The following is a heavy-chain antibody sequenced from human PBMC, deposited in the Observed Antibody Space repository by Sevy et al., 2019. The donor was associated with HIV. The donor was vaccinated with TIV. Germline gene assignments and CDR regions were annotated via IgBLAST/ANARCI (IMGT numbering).Heavy chain of an antibody. CDR3: ARTYYYDSSGSPDGMDV. D-gene: IGHD3-22*01. V-gene: IGHV3-30*04. J-gene: IGHJ6*02. CDR2: ISYDGSNK. CDR1: GFTFSSYA. Sequence: GGSLRLSCAASGFTFSSYAMHWVRQAPGKGLELVAVISYDGSNKYYADSVKGRFTISRDNSKNTLYLQMNSLRAEDTAVYYCARTYYYDSSGSPDGMDVWGQGTTVTVSS.